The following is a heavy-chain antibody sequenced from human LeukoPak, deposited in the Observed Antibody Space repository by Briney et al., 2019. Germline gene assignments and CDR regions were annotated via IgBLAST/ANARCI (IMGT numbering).Heavy chain of an antibody. V-gene: IGHV3-23*01. Sequence: PGGSLRLSCAASGFTFSSYAMSWVRQAPGKGLEWVSAISGSGGSTYYADSVKGRFTISRDNSKNTLYLQMNSLRAEDTAVYYCARDRVPYDFWSGYSYYFDYWGQGTLVTVSS. CDR1: GFTFSSYA. CDR3: ARDRVPYDFWSGYSYYFDY. J-gene: IGHJ4*02. D-gene: IGHD3-3*01. CDR2: ISGSGGST.